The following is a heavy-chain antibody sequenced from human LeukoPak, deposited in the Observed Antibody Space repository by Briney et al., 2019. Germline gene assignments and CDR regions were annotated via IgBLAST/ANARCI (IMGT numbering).Heavy chain of an antibody. D-gene: IGHD3-9*01. V-gene: IGHV4-30-4*01. CDR3: ARYYDLLTAYYPHFDY. Sequence: SETLSLTCTVSGGSISSGDFYWGWIRQPPGTGLEWIGYIYYSGTTHFNPSLKSRLTMSVDTSKNQFSLKLSSVTAADTAVYYCARYYDLLTAYYPHFDYWGQGTLVTVSS. CDR2: IYYSGTT. J-gene: IGHJ4*02. CDR1: GGSISSGDFY.